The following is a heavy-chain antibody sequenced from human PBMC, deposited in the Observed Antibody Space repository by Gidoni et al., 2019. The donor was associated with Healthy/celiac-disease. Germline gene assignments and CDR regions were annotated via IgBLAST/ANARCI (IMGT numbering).Heavy chain of an antibody. CDR3: ASRRRSPYYYESSGYASFDY. Sequence: QVQLVQSGAEVKKPGSSVKVSCKASGGTFSRYAFSWVRQAPVQGLEWLGGIIPNFGKANYAQKFQGRVTITADESTSTAYMELSSLRYEDTAVYYCASRRRSPYYYESSGYASFDYWGQGTLVTVSS. CDR1: GGTFSRYA. J-gene: IGHJ4*02. V-gene: IGHV1-69*01. CDR2: IIPNFGKA. D-gene: IGHD3-22*01.